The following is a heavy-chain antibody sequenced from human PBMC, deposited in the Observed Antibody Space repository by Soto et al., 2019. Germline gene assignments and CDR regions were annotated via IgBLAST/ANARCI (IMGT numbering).Heavy chain of an antibody. Sequence: SVKVSCKASGGTFSSYAISWVRQAPGQGLEWMGGIIPIFGTANYAQKFQGRVTITADESTSTAYMELSSLRSEDTAVYYCARGGGYCSSTSCYRHYYYYGMDVWGQGTTVTVSS. D-gene: IGHD2-2*01. CDR1: GGTFSSYA. CDR2: IIPIFGTA. J-gene: IGHJ6*02. V-gene: IGHV1-69*13. CDR3: ARGGGYCSSTSCYRHYYYYGMDV.